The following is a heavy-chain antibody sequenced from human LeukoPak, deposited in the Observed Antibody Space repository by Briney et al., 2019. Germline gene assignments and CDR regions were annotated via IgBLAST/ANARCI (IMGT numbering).Heavy chain of an antibody. CDR2: IYYSGST. J-gene: IGHJ3*01. CDR3: ARVPGKYAFDL. Sequence: SETLSLTCTVSGGSTSSYYWSWIRQPPGKGLEWIGYIYYSGSTNYNPSLKSRVTISVDTSKNQFSLKLSSVTAADTAVYYCARVPGKYAFDLWGQGTMVTVSA. CDR1: GGSTSSYY. V-gene: IGHV4-59*01. D-gene: IGHD3-10*01.